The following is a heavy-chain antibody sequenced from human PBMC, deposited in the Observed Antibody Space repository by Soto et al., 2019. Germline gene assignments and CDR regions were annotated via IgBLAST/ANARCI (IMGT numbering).Heavy chain of an antibody. V-gene: IGHV1-18*01. CDR2: ISAYNGNT. CDR3: ARLSDPHLGITGPPGV. J-gene: IGHJ4*02. Sequence: ASVKASCKASGYTYTSYGISSLRQAPGQGLEWMGWISAYNGNTNYAQKLQGRVTMTTDTSTSTAYMELRSLRSDDTAVYYCARLSDPHLGITGPPGVWGQGSLVPVSA. D-gene: IGHD1-20*01. CDR1: GYTYTSYG.